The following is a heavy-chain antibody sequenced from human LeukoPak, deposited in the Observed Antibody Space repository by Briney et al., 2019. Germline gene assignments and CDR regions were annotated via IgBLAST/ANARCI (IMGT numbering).Heavy chain of an antibody. CDR3: ARGALRSGPPPF. CDR1: GYTFIAYY. D-gene: IGHD2-15*01. J-gene: IGHJ4*02. V-gene: IGHV1-2*02. CDR2: IDPKSGGT. Sequence: ASVKVSCKASGYTFIAYYMHWVRQAPGQGLEWMGWIDPKSGGTNYAQNFQGRVTMTRDTSISTAYMELSRLRFDDTAVYYCARGALRSGPPPFWGQGTLVTVSS.